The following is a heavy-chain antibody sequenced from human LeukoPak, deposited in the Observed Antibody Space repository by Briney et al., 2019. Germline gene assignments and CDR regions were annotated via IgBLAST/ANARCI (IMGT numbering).Heavy chain of an antibody. V-gene: IGHV3-74*01. CDR2: IKDDGNHT. Sequence: PGGSLRLSCAPSGFTFSSRWMYWVRQAPGKGLVWVSRIKDDGNHTNYADSVKGRFTISRDNAKNTLSLQVNSLRAEDTAVYYCARGSGIITGIDEWGQGTLVTVSS. D-gene: IGHD6-25*01. CDR3: ARGSGIITGIDE. CDR1: GFTFSSRW. J-gene: IGHJ4*02.